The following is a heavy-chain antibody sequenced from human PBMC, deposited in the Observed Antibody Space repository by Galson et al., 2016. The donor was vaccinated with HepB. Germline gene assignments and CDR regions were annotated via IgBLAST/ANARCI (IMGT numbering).Heavy chain of an antibody. J-gene: IGHJ4*02. Sequence: SLRLSCAASGFTFSRYAMTWVRQAPGKGLEWVSGLSGSGAHTYYADSGKGRFTISRDNSKNTLYLQMNSLRVEDTAVYYCAKDYVGGSYLLTQFDYLGQGTLVTVSS. V-gene: IGHV3-23*01. CDR3: AKDYVGGSYLLTQFDY. D-gene: IGHD3-16*02. CDR2: LSGSGAHT. CDR1: GFTFSRYA.